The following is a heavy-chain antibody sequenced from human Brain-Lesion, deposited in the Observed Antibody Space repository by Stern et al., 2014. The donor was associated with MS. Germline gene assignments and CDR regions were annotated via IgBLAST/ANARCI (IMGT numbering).Heavy chain of an antibody. D-gene: IGHD3-9*01. V-gene: IGHV4-61*02. CDR3: ARGNYDVLTDNGGHGFDI. CDR2: IYSSGST. Sequence: QLQLQESGPGLVKPSQTLSLTCTVSGGSISSGNYYWSWIRQPAGEGLEWIGRIYSSGSTQYNPPLKIRSTISTDPSTTQFSLRLSSVTAADTAVYYCARGNYDVLTDNGGHGFDIWGQGTMVTVSS. CDR1: GGSISSGNYY. J-gene: IGHJ3*02.